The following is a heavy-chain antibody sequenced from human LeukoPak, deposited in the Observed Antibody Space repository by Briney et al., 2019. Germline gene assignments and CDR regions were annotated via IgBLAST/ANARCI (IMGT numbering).Heavy chain of an antibody. CDR3: ARDPPSYSSSWTNYYYYMDA. Sequence: PGGSLRLSCAASGFTFSSYWMSWVRQAPGKGLEWVANIKQDGSEKYYVDSVKGRFTISRDNAKNSLYLQMNSLRAEDTAVYYCARDPPSYSSSWTNYYYYMDAWGKGTTVTISS. CDR2: IKQDGSEK. V-gene: IGHV3-7*01. CDR1: GFTFSSYW. J-gene: IGHJ6*03. D-gene: IGHD6-13*01.